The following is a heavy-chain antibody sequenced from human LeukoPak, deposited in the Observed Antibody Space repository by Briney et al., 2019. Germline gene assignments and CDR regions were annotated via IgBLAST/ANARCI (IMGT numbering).Heavy chain of an antibody. CDR2: IFHTGSS. CDR3: ARDLGLTISDNWFDP. V-gene: IGHV4-38-2*02. J-gene: IGHJ5*02. Sequence: SETLSLTCTVSDYSISSGYFWTWIRQPPGKGLEWIGSIFHTGSSYYNPSLKSPVAISVDTSRNQFSLELSSVTAADTAVYYCARDLGLTISDNWFDPWGQGTLVTVSS. D-gene: IGHD3-3*01. CDR1: DYSISSGYF.